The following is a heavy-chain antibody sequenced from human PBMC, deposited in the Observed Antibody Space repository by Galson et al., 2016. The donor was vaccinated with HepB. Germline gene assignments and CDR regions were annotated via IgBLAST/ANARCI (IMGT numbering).Heavy chain of an antibody. J-gene: IGHJ4*02. CDR2: IRGDGIVS. CDR1: EFTLNAHW. V-gene: IGHV3-7*01. CDR3: SREMTGSYFD. Sequence: SLRLSCAASEFTLNAHWMNWVRQAPGKGLEWVANIRGDGIVSYYAESVRGRFTISRDNAKNSLYLQMNGLRVDETAVYYCSREMTGSYFDWGQGTLVTVSS. D-gene: IGHD3-10*01.